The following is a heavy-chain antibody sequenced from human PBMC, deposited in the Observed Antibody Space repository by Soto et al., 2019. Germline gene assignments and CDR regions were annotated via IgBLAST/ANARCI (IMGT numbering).Heavy chain of an antibody. V-gene: IGHV1-18*04. J-gene: IGHJ3*01. CDR1: GYTFTSYG. CDR3: AREGPYDFWGGYYPPDAFDV. Sequence: QVQLVQSGAEVKKPGASGKVSCKASGYTFTSYGTSWVRQAPGQGLDWMGWISAYNGNTNYAKKLKGRVTMSTDTSARTAYMELRSLRSDDTAVYYCAREGPYDFWGGYYPPDAFDVWGQGTRVTVS. D-gene: IGHD3-3*01. CDR2: ISAYNGNT.